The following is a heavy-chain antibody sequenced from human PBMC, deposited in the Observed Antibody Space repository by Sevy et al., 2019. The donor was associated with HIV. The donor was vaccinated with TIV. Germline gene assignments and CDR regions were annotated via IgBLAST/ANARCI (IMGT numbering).Heavy chain of an antibody. CDR3: AGERYDSGGSFDALDI. D-gene: IGHD3-22*01. CDR2: IFRNFRGVDVT. V-gene: IGHV3-23*01. J-gene: IGHJ3*02. Sequence: GGSLRLSCTTSGFTFTSYAMNWVRQAPGKGLEWVSTIFRNFRGVDVTYDADSVKGRFTISRDSSRKTLYLQMNSLRADDTAVYYCAGERYDSGGSFDALDIWGQGTMVTVSS. CDR1: GFTFTSYA.